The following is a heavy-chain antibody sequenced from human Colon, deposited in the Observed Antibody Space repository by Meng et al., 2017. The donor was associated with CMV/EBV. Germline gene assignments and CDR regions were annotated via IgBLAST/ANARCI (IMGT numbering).Heavy chain of an antibody. CDR2: IDQDGSER. J-gene: IGHJ4*02. CDR1: GFTFRSYW. CDR3: ARNSLTNRRGSHFDR. Sequence: GESLKIPCAASGFTFRSYWMTWVRQTPGKGLQWVASIDQDGSERYYMDSVKGRFTISRDNANNSLYLRMNFLRGDDTAVYYCARNSLTNRRGSHFDRWGQGTLVTVSS. V-gene: IGHV3-7*01. D-gene: IGHD3-16*02.